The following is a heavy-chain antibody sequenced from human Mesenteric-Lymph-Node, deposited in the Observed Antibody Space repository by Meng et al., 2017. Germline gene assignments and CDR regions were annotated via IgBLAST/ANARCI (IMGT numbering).Heavy chain of an antibody. CDR3: ARDHYDFWSGYYYFDY. CDR1: GFTFSSYW. V-gene: IGHV3-74*01. J-gene: IGHJ4*02. CDR2: INSDGSST. Sequence: GESLKISCAASGFTFSSYWMHWVRQAPGKGLVWVSRINSDGSSTSYADSVKGRFTISRDNAKNTLYLQMNSLRAEDTAVYYCARDHYDFWSGYYYFDYWGQGTLVTVSS. D-gene: IGHD3-3*01.